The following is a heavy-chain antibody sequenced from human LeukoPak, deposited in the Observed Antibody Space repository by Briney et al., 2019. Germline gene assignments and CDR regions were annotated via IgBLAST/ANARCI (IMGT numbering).Heavy chain of an antibody. D-gene: IGHD5-12*01. Sequence: ASVKVSCKASGCTFTSYYMHWVRQAPGQGLEWMGIINPSGGSTSYAQKFQGRVTMARDTSTSTVYMELSSLRSEDTAVHYCARAGTGGYDPQNYFDYWGQGTLVTVSS. J-gene: IGHJ4*02. CDR2: INPSGGST. V-gene: IGHV1-46*03. CDR3: ARAGTGGYDPQNYFDY. CDR1: GCTFTSYY.